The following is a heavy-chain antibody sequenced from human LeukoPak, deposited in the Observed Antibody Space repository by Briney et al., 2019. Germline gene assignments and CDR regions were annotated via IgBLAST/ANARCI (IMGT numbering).Heavy chain of an antibody. CDR3: ARWYSSGWAFDY. V-gene: IGHV4-59*01. CDR2: IHYSGNT. Sequence: KPSETLSLTCTVSGGSIRSYYWSWIRQPPGKGLEWFGNIHYSGNTNYNPSLRSRVTMSLDTSKNQVSLNLSSVTEADTAVYYCARWYSSGWAFDYWGQGTLVTVSS. CDR1: GGSIRSYY. D-gene: IGHD6-19*01. J-gene: IGHJ4*02.